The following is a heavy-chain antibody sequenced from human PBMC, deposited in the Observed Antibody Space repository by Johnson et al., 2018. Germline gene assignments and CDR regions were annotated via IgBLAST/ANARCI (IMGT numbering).Heavy chain of an antibody. CDR3: ARNCRLVCGGDCSSDVFDV. J-gene: IGHJ3*01. CDR1: GGSFSTSTYY. Sequence: QVQLQESGPGLVKPSETLSLTCSVSGGSFSTSTYYWGWIRQPPGKGLEWIGSIYYSGITYYNPSFKSRVTISVDTSKDPFSMKLTSVPAADTAVCYCARNCRLVCGGDCSSDVFDVWGQGTMVTVS. D-gene: IGHD2-21*02. V-gene: IGHV4-39*07. CDR2: IYYSGIT.